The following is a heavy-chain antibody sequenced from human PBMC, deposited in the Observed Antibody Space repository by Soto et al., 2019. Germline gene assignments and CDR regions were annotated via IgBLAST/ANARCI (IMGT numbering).Heavy chain of an antibody. CDR3: ARGKDDFWSGYLDN. D-gene: IGHD3-3*01. V-gene: IGHV1-18*01. CDR2: ISADNGNR. J-gene: IGHJ4*02. CDR1: GHTFTSYG. Sequence: QVQLVQSGAEVKKPGASVKVSCKASGHTFTSYGISWVRQAPGQGLEWMGWISADNGNRNYAQKFQGRVTMTTDTSANTAYMDLRSLRSDDTAVYYCARGKDDFWSGYLDNWGQGTLVTVPS.